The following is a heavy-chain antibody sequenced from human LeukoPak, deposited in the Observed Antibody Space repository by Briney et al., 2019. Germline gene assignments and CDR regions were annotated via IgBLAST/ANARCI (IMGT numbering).Heavy chain of an antibody. V-gene: IGHV3-7*01. J-gene: IGHJ6*03. CDR2: IKEDGSEK. D-gene: IGHD3-10*01. CDR3: ARDRRGVNFYYYYIDV. CDR1: GFMFTGYW. Sequence: QAGGSLRLSCEASGFMFTGYWMSWVRQAPGKGLEWVANIKEDGSEKYYVDSVKGRFTISRDNPKKLLYLQMNSLRAEDTAVYYCARDRRGVNFYYYYIDVRGKGTSVIVSS.